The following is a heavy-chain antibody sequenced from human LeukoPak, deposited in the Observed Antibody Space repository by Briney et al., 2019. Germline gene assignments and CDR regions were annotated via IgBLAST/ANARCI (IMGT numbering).Heavy chain of an antibody. CDR2: ISGSGGST. CDR1: GFTFSSYA. V-gene: IGHV3-23*01. Sequence: GGSLRLTCAASGFTFSSYAMSWVRQAPGKGLEWVSAISGSGGSTYYADSVKGRFTTSRDNSKNTLYLQMNSLRAEDTAVYYCAKDPGHYYYGSGTLIYWGQGTLVTVSS. CDR3: AKDPGHYYYGSGTLIY. D-gene: IGHD3-10*01. J-gene: IGHJ4*02.